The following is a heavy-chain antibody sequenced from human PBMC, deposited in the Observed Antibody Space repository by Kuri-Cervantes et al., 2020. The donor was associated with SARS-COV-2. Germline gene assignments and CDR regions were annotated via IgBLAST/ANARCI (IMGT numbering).Heavy chain of an antibody. CDR1: GFTFSDYY. CDR2: IGPSGTTK. J-gene: IGHJ4*02. Sequence: GGSLRLSCTASGFTFSDYYMTWIRQAPGKGLEWVSNIGPSGTTKYYADSVKGRFTISRDNAKNSLYLQMNSLRAEDTAVYYCARQTYYYDSSGYTVFDYWGQGTLVTVSS. D-gene: IGHD3-22*01. V-gene: IGHV3-11*04. CDR3: ARQTYYYDSSGYTVFDY.